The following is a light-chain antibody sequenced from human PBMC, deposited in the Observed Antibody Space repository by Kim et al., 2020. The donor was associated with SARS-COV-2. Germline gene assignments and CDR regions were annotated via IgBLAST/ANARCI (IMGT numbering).Light chain of an antibody. CDR2: GAS. V-gene: IGKV3-15*01. Sequence: VSPGEGGTLSCRASESISNNLAWYQQIPGQGPRLLIYGASTRAAGIPARFSGSGSGTEFTLTISSLQSEDFAIFYCQQYNHWPLTFGGGTMVDIK. CDR1: ESISNN. CDR3: QQYNHWPLT. J-gene: IGKJ4*01.